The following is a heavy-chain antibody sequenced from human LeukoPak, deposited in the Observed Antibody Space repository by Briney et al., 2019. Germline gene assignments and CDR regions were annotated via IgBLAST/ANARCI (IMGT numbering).Heavy chain of an antibody. V-gene: IGHV3-21*01. J-gene: IGHJ4*02. D-gene: IGHD2-15*01. CDR3: ARDVCSGGSCYSFDY. CDR2: TSSSSSYI. Sequence: GGSLRLSCAASGFTFSSYSMNWVRQAPGKGLEWVSSTSSSSSYIYYADSVKGRFTISRDNAKNSLYLQMNSLRAEDTAVYYCARDVCSGGSCYSFDYWGQGTLVTVSS. CDR1: GFTFSSYS.